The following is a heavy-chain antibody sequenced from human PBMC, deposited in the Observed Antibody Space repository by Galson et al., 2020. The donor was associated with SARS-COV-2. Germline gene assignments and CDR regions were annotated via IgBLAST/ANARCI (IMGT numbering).Heavy chain of an antibody. CDR3: ARPYCRTAGCNAGNAFDL. V-gene: IGHV5-51*01. J-gene: IGHJ3*01. Sequence: KIGESLKISCEGSGYSFTSYWVAWVRQMPGKGLEWMGIIYPGDSDTTYSPSFQGQVTISADKSLNIAYLQWNNLKASDTATYYCARPYCRTAGCNAGNAFDLWGQGTVVTVSA. CDR1: GYSFTSYW. D-gene: IGHD2-2*01. CDR2: IYPGDSDT.